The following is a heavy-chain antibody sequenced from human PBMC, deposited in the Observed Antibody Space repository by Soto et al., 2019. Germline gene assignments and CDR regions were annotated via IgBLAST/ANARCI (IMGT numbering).Heavy chain of an antibody. V-gene: IGHV3-30*18. D-gene: IGHD3-3*01. Sequence: GGSLRLSCAASGFTFSSYGMHWVRQAPGKGLEWVAVISYDGSNKYYADSVKGRFTISRDNSKNTLYLQMNSLRAEDTAVYYCAKRHYDFWSGYYTYYYGMDVRGQGTTVTVSS. CDR3: AKRHYDFWSGYYTYYYGMDV. J-gene: IGHJ6*02. CDR2: ISYDGSNK. CDR1: GFTFSSYG.